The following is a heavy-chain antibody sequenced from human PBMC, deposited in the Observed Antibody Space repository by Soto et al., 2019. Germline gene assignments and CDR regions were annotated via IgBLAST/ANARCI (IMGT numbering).Heavy chain of an antibody. V-gene: IGHV4-31*03. CDR3: ARGGYCRGSSCYTPVHWFDP. Sequence: SETLSLTCTVSGDSISSGGYYWSWIRKHPGKGLEWIGYIDYSGSTYYNPSLKSRVTMSIDTSKNQFSLNLSSVTAADTAVFYCARGGYCRGSSCYTPVHWFDPWGQGTLVTVSS. D-gene: IGHD2-2*02. CDR2: IDYSGST. CDR1: GDSISSGGYY. J-gene: IGHJ5*02.